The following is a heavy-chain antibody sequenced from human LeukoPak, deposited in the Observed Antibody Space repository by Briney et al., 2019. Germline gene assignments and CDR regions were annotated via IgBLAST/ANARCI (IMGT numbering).Heavy chain of an antibody. CDR3: VRDPDALDF. CDR1: GFTFSTYW. J-gene: IGHJ4*02. CDR2: IRSSGSPI. V-gene: IGHV3-48*02. Sequence: GGSLRLSCAASGFTFSTYWMTWVRQAPGKGLEWVAYIRSSGSPIYYADSVKGRFTISRDNAKNSLYLQMNSLRDEDTAVYYCVRDPDALDFWGQGTPVTVSS.